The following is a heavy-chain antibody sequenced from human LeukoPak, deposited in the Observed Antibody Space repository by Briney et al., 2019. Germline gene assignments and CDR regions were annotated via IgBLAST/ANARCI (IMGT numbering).Heavy chain of an antibody. V-gene: IGHV3-21*01. Sequence: GGSLRLSCAASGFTFSSYAMHWVRQAPGKGLEWVSSISSRSSYIYYADSVKGRFTISRDNSKNTLYLQMNSLRAEDTAVYYCARDVPGIAVARGAFDIWGQGTMVTVSS. J-gene: IGHJ3*02. CDR1: GFTFSSYA. D-gene: IGHD6-19*01. CDR3: ARDVPGIAVARGAFDI. CDR2: ISSRSSYI.